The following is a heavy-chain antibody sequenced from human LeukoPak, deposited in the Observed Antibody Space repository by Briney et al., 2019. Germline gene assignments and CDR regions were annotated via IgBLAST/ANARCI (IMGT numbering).Heavy chain of an antibody. J-gene: IGHJ4*02. Sequence: GGSLRLSCAASGFTFTPYEMNWVRQAPGKGLEWLSYISSSGSTIYYADSVKGRFTISRDNAKNSLYLQMSSLRAEDTAVYYCARVDTVMAYYFDLWGQGTLVTVSS. D-gene: IGHD5-18*01. CDR1: GFTFTPYE. V-gene: IGHV3-48*03. CDR3: ARVDTVMAYYFDL. CDR2: ISSSGSTI.